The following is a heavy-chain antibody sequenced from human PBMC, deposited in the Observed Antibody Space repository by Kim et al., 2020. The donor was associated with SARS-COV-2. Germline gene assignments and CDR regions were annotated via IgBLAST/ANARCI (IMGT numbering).Heavy chain of an antibody. CDR2: IYSGGST. Sequence: GGSLRLSCAASGFTVSSNYMSWVRQAPGKGLEWVSVIYSGGSTDYADSVKGRFTISRDNSKNTLYLQMNSLRAEDTAVYYCARDVSWAYYYGMDVWGQGT. D-gene: IGHD3-16*01. CDR3: ARDVSWAYYYGMDV. J-gene: IGHJ6*02. CDR1: GFTVSSNY. V-gene: IGHV3-66*01.